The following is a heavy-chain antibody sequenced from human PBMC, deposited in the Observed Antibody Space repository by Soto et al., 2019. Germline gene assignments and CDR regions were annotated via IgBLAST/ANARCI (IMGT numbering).Heavy chain of an antibody. D-gene: IGHD6-13*01. V-gene: IGHV4-31*03. J-gene: IGHJ5*02. CDR2: IYYSGST. CDR1: GGSISSGGYY. CDR3: ARLHSSREGFDP. Sequence: SETLSLTCTVSGGSISSGGYYWSWIRQHPGKGLERIGYIYYSGSTYYNPSLKSRVTISVDTSKNQLSLKLSSVTAADTAVYYWARLHSSREGFDPWGQGTLVTVSS.